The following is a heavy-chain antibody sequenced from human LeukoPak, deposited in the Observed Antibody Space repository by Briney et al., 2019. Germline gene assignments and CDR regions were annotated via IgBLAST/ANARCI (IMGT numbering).Heavy chain of an antibody. D-gene: IGHD2/OR15-2a*01. CDR3: ASGNMVSFDY. CDR2: INHSGST. V-gene: IGHV4-34*01. J-gene: IGHJ4*02. CDR1: GGSISGYY. Sequence: SETLSLTCTVSGGSISGYYWSWLRQPPGKGLEWIGEINHSGSTNYNPSLKSRVTISVDTSKNQFSLKLSSVTAADTAVYYCASGNMVSFDYWGQGTLVTVSS.